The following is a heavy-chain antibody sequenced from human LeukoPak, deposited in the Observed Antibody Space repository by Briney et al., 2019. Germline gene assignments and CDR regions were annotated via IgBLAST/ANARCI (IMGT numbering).Heavy chain of an antibody. Sequence: ASVKVSCKASGYTFTSYGISWVRQAPGQGLEWMGWISAYNGSTNYAQKLQGRVTMTTDTSTSTAYMELRSLRSDDTAVYYCARGGRDCSSTSCHDYWGQGTLVTVSS. CDR3: ARGGRDCSSTSCHDY. CDR1: GYTFTSYG. J-gene: IGHJ4*02. V-gene: IGHV1-18*01. CDR2: ISAYNGST. D-gene: IGHD2-2*01.